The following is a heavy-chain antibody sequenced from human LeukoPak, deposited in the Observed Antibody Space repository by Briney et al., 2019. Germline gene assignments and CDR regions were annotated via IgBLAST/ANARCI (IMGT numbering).Heavy chain of an antibody. V-gene: IGHV3-30*18. D-gene: IGHD4-17*01. CDR2: ISYDGSYK. Sequence: GGSLRLSCAASGFTFSTYWMHWVRQAPGKGLEWVAVISYDGSYKYYADSVKGRFTISRDNSKNTPYLQMNSLRAEDTAVYYCAKVGDYGDYALDYWGQGTLVTVSS. CDR1: GFTFSTYW. CDR3: AKVGDYGDYALDY. J-gene: IGHJ4*02.